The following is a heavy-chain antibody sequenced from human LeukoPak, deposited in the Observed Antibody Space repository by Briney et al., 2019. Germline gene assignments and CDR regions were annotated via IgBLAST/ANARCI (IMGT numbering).Heavy chain of an antibody. Sequence: SSETLFLTCTVSGYSISSGYYWGWIRQPPGKGLEWIGSIYHSGSTYYNPSLKSRVTISVDTSKNQFSLKLSSVTAADTAVYYCARAPTYYYDSSGYYWEYYFDYWGQGTLVTVSS. CDR1: GYSISSGYY. J-gene: IGHJ4*02. V-gene: IGHV4-38-2*02. D-gene: IGHD3-22*01. CDR2: IYHSGST. CDR3: ARAPTYYYDSSGYYWEYYFDY.